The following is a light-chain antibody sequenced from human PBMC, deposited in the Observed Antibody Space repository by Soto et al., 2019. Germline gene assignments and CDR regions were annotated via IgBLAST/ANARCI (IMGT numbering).Light chain of an antibody. CDR2: GAS. Sequence: VFSPPPGPLSLSPGERGTLSRRASQSVSNNYVAWDQQKPGQAPRLLIYGASNRATGIPDKFSDRGSGTDFTLTIRRLEPEDFAVYYCQQYGSLPWTFGQGTKVDIK. CDR1: QSVSNNY. V-gene: IGKV3-20*01. CDR3: QQYGSLPWT. J-gene: IGKJ1*01.